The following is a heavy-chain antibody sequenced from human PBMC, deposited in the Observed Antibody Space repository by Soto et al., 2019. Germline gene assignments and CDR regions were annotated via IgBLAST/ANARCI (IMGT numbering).Heavy chain of an antibody. V-gene: IGHV1-69*01. CDR1: GGTFSSYS. CDR2: IIPIFGTA. D-gene: IGHD1-26*01. CDR3: ARDGGRHSGGIEY. Sequence: QVQLVQSGAEVKKPGSSVKVSCKASGGTFSSYSINWVRQAPGQGLEWMGEIIPIFGTANYAQKFQGRGTITADESTSTAYRELSSLRSEDTAVYYCARDGGRHSGGIEYWGQGTVVTVSS. J-gene: IGHJ4*02.